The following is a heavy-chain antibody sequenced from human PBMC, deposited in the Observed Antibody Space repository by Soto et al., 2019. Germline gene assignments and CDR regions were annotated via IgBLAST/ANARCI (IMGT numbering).Heavy chain of an antibody. CDR1: GFTFSSYS. D-gene: IGHD1-1*01. V-gene: IGHV3-21*01. Sequence: EVQLVESGGGLVKPGGSLRLSCAASGFTFSSYSMNWVRQAPGKGLEWVSSINSSSSYIYYADSVKGRFTISRDNAKNSLYLQMNSLRAEDTAVYYCARGLMMTTRQSSDYYYYYYMDVWGKGTTVTVSS. J-gene: IGHJ6*03. CDR2: INSSSSYI. CDR3: ARGLMMTTRQSSDYYYYYYMDV.